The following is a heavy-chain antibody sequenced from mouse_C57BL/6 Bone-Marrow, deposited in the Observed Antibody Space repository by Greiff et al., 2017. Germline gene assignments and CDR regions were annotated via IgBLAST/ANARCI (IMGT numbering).Heavy chain of an antibody. Sequence: EVQGVESGGGLVKPGGSLKLSCAASGFTFSSYAMSWVRQTPEKRLEWVATISDGGSYTYYPDNLKGRFTISRDNAKNNLYLQISHLKSEDTAMYYCARDNYGIWYFDVWGTGTTVTVSS. CDR1: GFTFSSYA. D-gene: IGHD1-2*01. CDR2: ISDGGSYT. J-gene: IGHJ1*03. V-gene: IGHV5-4*01. CDR3: ARDNYGIWYFDV.